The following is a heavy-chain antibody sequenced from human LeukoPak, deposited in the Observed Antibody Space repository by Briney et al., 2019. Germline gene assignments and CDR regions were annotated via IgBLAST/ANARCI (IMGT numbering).Heavy chain of an antibody. Sequence: ASVKVSCKASGYTFTSYYMHWVRQAPGQGLEWMGWINPNSGGTNYAQKFQGRVTMTRDTSISTAYMELSRLRSDDTAVYYCARERAEDRLLWFGELFNWFDPWGQGTLVTVSS. J-gene: IGHJ5*02. D-gene: IGHD3-10*01. CDR3: ARERAEDRLLWFGELFNWFDP. V-gene: IGHV1-2*02. CDR1: GYTFTSYY. CDR2: INPNSGGT.